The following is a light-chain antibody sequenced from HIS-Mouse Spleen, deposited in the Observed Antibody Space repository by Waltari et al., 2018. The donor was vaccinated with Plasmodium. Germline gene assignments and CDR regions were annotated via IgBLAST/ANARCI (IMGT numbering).Light chain of an antibody. CDR1: ALPQPY. J-gene: IGLJ3*02. CDR3: YSTDSSGNHRV. CDR2: EDS. V-gene: IGLV3-10*01. Sequence: SYELTQPPSVSVSPGQTARITCSGDALPQPYAYWYQQKSGQAPVLVSYEDSKRPSGIPELFSCSSSGTMATLTISGAQVEDEADYYCYSTDSSGNHRVFGGGTKLTVL.